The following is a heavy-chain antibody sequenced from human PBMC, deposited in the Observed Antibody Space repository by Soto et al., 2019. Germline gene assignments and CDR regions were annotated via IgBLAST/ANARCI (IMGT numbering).Heavy chain of an antibody. CDR3: ARDRSRNLDV. J-gene: IGHJ6*04. Sequence: SDTLSLTCTVSGGSVREDYLSSVLQTPGKGLEWIGYVYDNGRTSYNPSLQSRVTMSEVTSNNQFSLTLNYVTAAYTAVYYCARDRSRNLDVWGKGTTVTVSS. V-gene: IGHV4-59*02. CDR1: GGSVREDY. CDR2: VYDNGRT.